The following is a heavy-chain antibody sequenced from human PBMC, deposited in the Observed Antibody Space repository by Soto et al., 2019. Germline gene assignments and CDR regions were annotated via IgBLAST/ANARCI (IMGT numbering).Heavy chain of an antibody. V-gene: IGHV3-23*04. J-gene: IGHJ4*02. CDR2: IYGGGGGEA. CDR3: AKARHPDGRWPFDR. Sequence: EVQLVESGGGLIQPGGSLRLSCAASGFAFSSYTMSWVRQVPGKGLEWVSGIYGGGGGEAFYARSVRCRFTISRDNSNSIVYVQMSSLRVEDTGVYYCAKARHPDGRWPFDRWGRGTLVIVSS. CDR1: GFAFSSYT. D-gene: IGHD2-8*01.